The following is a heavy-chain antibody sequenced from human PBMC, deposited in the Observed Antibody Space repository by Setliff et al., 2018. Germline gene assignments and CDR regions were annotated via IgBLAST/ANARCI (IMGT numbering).Heavy chain of an antibody. CDR2: INWNGGST. D-gene: IGHD3-10*01. CDR1: GFTFDDYA. CDR3: ARENTGFYYHYYMDV. Sequence: GGSLRLSCVASGFTFDDYAMSWVRQAPGKGLEWVCGINWNGGSTGYADSVKGRFTISRDNAKNSLYLQMDSLRAEDTALYYCARENTGFYYHYYMDVWGKGTTVTVSS. J-gene: IGHJ6*03. V-gene: IGHV3-20*04.